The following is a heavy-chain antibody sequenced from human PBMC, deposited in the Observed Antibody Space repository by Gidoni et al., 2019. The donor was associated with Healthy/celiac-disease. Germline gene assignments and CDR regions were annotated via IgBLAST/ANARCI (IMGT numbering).Heavy chain of an antibody. CDR1: GGSFSGYY. J-gene: IGHJ3*02. CDR3: ARGPKASVVPAAMSRAFDI. V-gene: IGHV4-34*01. CDR2: INHSGST. D-gene: IGHD2-2*01. Sequence: QVQLQQWGAGLLKPSETLSLTCAVYGGSFSGYYWSWIRQPPGKGLEWIGEINHSGSTNYNPSLKSRVTISVDTSKNQFSLKLSSVTAADTAVYYCARGPKASVVPAAMSRAFDIWGQGTMVTVSS.